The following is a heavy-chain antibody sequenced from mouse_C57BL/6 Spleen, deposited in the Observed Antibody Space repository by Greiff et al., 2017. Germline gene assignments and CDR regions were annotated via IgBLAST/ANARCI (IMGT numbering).Heavy chain of an antibody. D-gene: IGHD2-1*01. Sequence: QVQLQQSGAELVRPGTSVKVSCKASGYAFTNYLIAWVKQRPGQGLEWIGVINPGSGGTNYNEKFKGKATLTADKSSSTAYMQLSSLTSEDSAVYFCARREGFYGTLYAMDYWGQGTSVTVSS. V-gene: IGHV1-54*01. J-gene: IGHJ4*01. CDR3: ARREGFYGTLYAMDY. CDR1: GYAFTNYL. CDR2: INPGSGGT.